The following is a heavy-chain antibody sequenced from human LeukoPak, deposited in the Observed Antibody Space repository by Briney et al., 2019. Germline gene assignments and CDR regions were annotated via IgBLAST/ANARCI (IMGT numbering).Heavy chain of an antibody. V-gene: IGHV3-53*04. J-gene: IGHJ6*02. D-gene: IGHD2-15*01. CDR1: GFTVSSNY. CDR2: IYSGGST. CDR3: ARVDCSGGSCYRYYYYGMDV. Sequence: GGSLRLSCAASGFTVSSNYMSWVRQAPAKGLERVSVIYSGGSTYYADYVKGRFTISRHKSKNTLYLQMNSLRAEDTAVYYCARVDCSGGSCYRYYYYGMDVWGQGTTVTVSS.